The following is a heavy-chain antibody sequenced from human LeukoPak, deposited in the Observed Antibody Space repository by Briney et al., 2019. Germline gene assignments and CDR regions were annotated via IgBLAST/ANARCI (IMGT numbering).Heavy chain of an antibody. J-gene: IGHJ4*02. Sequence: SETLSLTCAVYGGSFSGYYWSWLRQPPGKGLEWIGEINHSGSTNYNPSLKSRVTISVDTSKNQFSLKLSSVTAADTAVYYGARGKRLLLFDYWGQGTLVTVSP. CDR2: INHSGST. CDR1: GGSFSGYY. V-gene: IGHV4-34*01. CDR3: ARGKRLLLFDY. D-gene: IGHD3-22*01.